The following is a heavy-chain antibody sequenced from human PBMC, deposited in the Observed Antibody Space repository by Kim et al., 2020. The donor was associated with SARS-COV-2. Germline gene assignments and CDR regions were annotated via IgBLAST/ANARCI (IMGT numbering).Heavy chain of an antibody. CDR1: GFTFSSYA. CDR3: ARDPGVVVTPDY. CDR2: ISYDGSNK. J-gene: IGHJ4*02. V-gene: IGHV3-30*04. Sequence: GGSLRLSCAASGFTFSSYAMHWVRQAPGKGLEWVAVISYDGSNKYYADSVKGRFTISRDNSKNTLYLQMNSLRAEDTAVYYCARDPGVVVTPDYWGQGTLVTVSS. D-gene: IGHD3-22*01.